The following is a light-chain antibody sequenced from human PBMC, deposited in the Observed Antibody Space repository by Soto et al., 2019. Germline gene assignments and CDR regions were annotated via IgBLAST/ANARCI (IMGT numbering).Light chain of an antibody. Sequence: EIVMTQSPATLSVSPGERATLSCMASQSVSSNLAWYQQKPGQAPRLLIYGASTRATGIPARFSGSGSRTEFPLTISRLQSEDFAVSYCQQYKNWWTFGQGTKVDIK. J-gene: IGKJ1*01. V-gene: IGKV3-15*01. CDR2: GAS. CDR3: QQYKNWWT. CDR1: QSVSSN.